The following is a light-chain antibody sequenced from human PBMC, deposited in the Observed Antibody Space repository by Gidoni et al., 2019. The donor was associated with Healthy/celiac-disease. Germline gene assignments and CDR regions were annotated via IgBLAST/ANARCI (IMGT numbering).Light chain of an antibody. CDR1: QDISNY. V-gene: IGKV1-33*01. CDR2: DAS. Sequence: DIQMTQSPSSLSASVGARVTITCQASQDISNYLNWYQQNPGQAPKLLIYDASNLETGVPSRFSGSGSGTDFTFTISCLQPEDIATYYCQQYDNLWTFGPGTKVDIK. J-gene: IGKJ3*01. CDR3: QQYDNLWT.